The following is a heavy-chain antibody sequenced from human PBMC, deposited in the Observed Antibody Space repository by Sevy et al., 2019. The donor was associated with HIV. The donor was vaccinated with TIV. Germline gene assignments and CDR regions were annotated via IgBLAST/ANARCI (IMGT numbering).Heavy chain of an antibody. CDR1: GGSISSSSFY. CDR3: ARRRSTHYHFDY. Sequence: SETLSLTCTVSGGSISSSSFYWGWIRQSPGKGLEWIASIYYRGDTYYNPSLKSRITMSVDTSKNQFSLKVTSVTAGDTAMYYCARRRSTHYHFDYWARGTLVTVSS. CDR2: IYYRGDT. V-gene: IGHV4-39*01. J-gene: IGHJ4*01. D-gene: IGHD2-15*01.